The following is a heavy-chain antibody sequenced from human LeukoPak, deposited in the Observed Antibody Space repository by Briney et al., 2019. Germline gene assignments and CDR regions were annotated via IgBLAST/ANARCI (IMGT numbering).Heavy chain of an antibody. CDR3: ASFTGYVVLDY. CDR1: GFTFSSYA. CDR2: ISYDGSNK. J-gene: IGHJ4*02. D-gene: IGHD2-21*01. V-gene: IGHV3-30*04. Sequence: GGSLRLSCAASGFTFSSYAMHWVRQAPGKGLEWVAVISYDGSNKYYAGSVKGRFTISRDNSKNTLYLQMNSLRAEDTAVYYCASFTGYVVLDYWGQGTLVTVSS.